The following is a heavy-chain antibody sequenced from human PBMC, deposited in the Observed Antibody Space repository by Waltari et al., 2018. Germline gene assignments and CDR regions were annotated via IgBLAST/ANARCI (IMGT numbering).Heavy chain of an antibody. CDR2: IWFDGNNK. Sequence: QVQLVEWGGGVVQPGRSLRLSCAASGFTFSNYGMHWVRQAPGKGLEWVAVIWFDGNNKYYADSVKGRFTISRDNSKNTLYLQMNSLRAEDTAVYYCARAHCTSASCPTKLDYWGQGTLVTVSS. D-gene: IGHD2-2*01. CDR3: ARAHCTSASCPTKLDY. CDR1: GFTFSNYG. V-gene: IGHV3-33*01. J-gene: IGHJ4*02.